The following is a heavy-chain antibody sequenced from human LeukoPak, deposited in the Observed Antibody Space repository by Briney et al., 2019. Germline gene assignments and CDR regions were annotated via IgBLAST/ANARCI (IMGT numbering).Heavy chain of an antibody. Sequence: SETLSLTCTVSGYSISSGYYWGWIRQPPGKGLEWIGSIYHSGSTYYNPSLKSRVTISVDTSKNQFSLKLSSVTAADTAVYYCARDRTDYGDYQDYWGQGTLVTVSS. D-gene: IGHD4-17*01. CDR3: ARDRTDYGDYQDY. J-gene: IGHJ4*02. CDR2: IYHSGST. V-gene: IGHV4-38-2*02. CDR1: GYSISSGYY.